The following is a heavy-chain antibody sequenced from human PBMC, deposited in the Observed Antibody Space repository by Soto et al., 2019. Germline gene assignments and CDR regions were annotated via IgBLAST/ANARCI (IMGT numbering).Heavy chain of an antibody. J-gene: IGHJ6*02. D-gene: IGHD6-13*01. V-gene: IGHV1-2*02. CDR2: SNPDSGGT. CDR1: GYTFTAYY. CDR3: ARTHQISYSSSWHVDYHYGMDV. Sequence: QVQFVQSGAEVKMPGASVRVSCKTSGYTFTAYYIHWVRQAPGQGLEWMGWSNPDSGGTKYAQKFQGRVTMTTDTSTNTAYMEVNRLRSDDTAVYYCARTHQISYSSSWHVDYHYGMDVWGQGTTVTVSS.